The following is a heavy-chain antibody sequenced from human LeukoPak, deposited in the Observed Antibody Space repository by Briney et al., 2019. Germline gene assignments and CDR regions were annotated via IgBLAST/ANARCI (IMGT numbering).Heavy chain of an antibody. D-gene: IGHD3-22*01. CDR2: INSDGSST. Sequence: GGSLRLSCAASGFTFSSYWMHWVRQAPGKGLVWVSRINSDGSSTSYADSVKGRFTISRDNSKNTLYLQMNSLRAEDTAVYYCAKAFWGTYYYDSSGYPQAPNYYYYGMDVWGQGTTVTVSS. CDR3: AKAFWGTYYYDSSGYPQAPNYYYYGMDV. V-gene: IGHV3-74*01. J-gene: IGHJ6*02. CDR1: GFTFSSYW.